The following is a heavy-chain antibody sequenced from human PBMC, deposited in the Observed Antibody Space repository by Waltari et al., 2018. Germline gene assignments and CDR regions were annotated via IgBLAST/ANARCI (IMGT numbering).Heavy chain of an antibody. V-gene: IGHV4-39*01. CDR1: GGSISSSRYD. J-gene: IGHJ4*02. CDR3: ASYHSGWIDY. D-gene: IGHD6-19*01. Sequence: QLQLQESGPGLVKPSETLSLTCTVSGGSISSSRYDWGWIRQPPWKGLEWIGSIYYSGSTYYNPSLKSRVTISVDTSKNQFSLKLSSVTAADTAVYYCASYHSGWIDYWGQGTLVTVSS. CDR2: IYYSGST.